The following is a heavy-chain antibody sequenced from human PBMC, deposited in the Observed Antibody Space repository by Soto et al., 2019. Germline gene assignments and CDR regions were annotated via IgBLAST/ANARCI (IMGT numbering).Heavy chain of an antibody. V-gene: IGHV3-21*01. J-gene: IGHJ4*02. Sequence: PGGSLRLSCAASGFTFSSYSMNWVRQAPGKGLEWVSSISSSSSYIYYADSVKGRFTISRDNAKNSLYLQMNSLRAEDTAVYYCARDGDNLMYYFDYWGQGTLVTVSS. CDR3: ARDGDNLMYYFDY. D-gene: IGHD2-21*01. CDR1: GFTFSSYS. CDR2: ISSSSSYI.